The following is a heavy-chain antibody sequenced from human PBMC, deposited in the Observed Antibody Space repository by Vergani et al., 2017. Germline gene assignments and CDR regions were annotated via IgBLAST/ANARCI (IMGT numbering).Heavy chain of an antibody. CDR3: ARDRSGLLWFGELLETYYYYGMDV. D-gene: IGHD3-10*01. Sequence: VQLVQSGAEVKKPGATVKISCKVSGYTFTDYYMHWVQQAPGQGLEWMGWISAYNGNTNYAQKLQGRVTMTTDTSTSTAYMELRSLRSDDTAVYYCARDRSGLLWFGELLETYYYYGMDVWGQGTTVTVSS. V-gene: IGHV1-18*04. J-gene: IGHJ6*02. CDR2: ISAYNGNT. CDR1: GYTFTDYY.